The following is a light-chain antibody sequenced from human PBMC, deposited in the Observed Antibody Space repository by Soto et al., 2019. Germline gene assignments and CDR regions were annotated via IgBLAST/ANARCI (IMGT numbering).Light chain of an antibody. CDR1: QSVNSNY. CDR3: QQYDSTPPT. CDR2: GAS. V-gene: IGKV3-20*01. Sequence: EIVLTQSPGTLSLSPGDRATLSCRASQSVNSNYLAWYQRKPGQAPRLLIYGASNRATDIPYRFSASGSGTDFTLTITRLEAEDFAVYYCQQYDSTPPTSGQGTKVEVK. J-gene: IGKJ1*01.